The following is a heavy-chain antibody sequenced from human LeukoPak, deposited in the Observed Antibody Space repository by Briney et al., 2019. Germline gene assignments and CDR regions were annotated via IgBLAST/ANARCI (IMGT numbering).Heavy chain of an antibody. J-gene: IGHJ4*02. V-gene: IGHV4-34*01. Sequence: SETLSLTCAVSGGSFSGYYWSWIRQPPGKGLEWIGEINHSGSTNYNPSLKSRVTISVDTSKNQFSLKLSSVTAADTAVYYCAGRGDCSSTSCPYYFDYWGQGTLVTVSS. CDR3: AGRGDCSSTSCPYYFDY. CDR1: GGSFSGYY. D-gene: IGHD2-2*01. CDR2: INHSGST.